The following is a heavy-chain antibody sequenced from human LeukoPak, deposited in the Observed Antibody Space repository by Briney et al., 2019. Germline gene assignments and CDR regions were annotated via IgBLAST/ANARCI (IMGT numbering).Heavy chain of an antibody. V-gene: IGHV4-59*12. CDR3: ARPYYDSSGYYHDAFDI. Sequence: SQTLSLTCTVSGGSISSYSWSWIRQPPGKGLEWIGYIYHSGSTYYNPFLKSRVTMSVDTSKNQFSLKLSSVTAADTAVYCCARPYYDSSGYYHDAFDIWGQRTMVTVSS. CDR1: GGSISSYS. J-gene: IGHJ3*02. CDR2: IYHSGST. D-gene: IGHD3-22*01.